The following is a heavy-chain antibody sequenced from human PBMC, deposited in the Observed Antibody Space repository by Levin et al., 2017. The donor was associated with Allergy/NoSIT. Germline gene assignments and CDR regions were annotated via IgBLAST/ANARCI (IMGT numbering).Heavy chain of an antibody. D-gene: IGHD5-18*01. CDR1: GGTFSSYA. CDR3: ARDARGYSYGNLDY. Sequence: ASVKVSCKASGGTFSSYAISWVRQAPGQGLEWMGGIIPIFGTANYAQKFQGRVTITADKSTSTAYMELSSLRSEDTAVYYCARDARGYSYGNLDYWGQGTLVTVSS. V-gene: IGHV1-69*06. J-gene: IGHJ4*02. CDR2: IIPIFGTA.